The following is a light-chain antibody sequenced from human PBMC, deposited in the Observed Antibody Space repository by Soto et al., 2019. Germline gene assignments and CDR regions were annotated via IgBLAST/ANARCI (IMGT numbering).Light chain of an antibody. Sequence: QSVLTQPPSASGSPGQSVTISCTGTSNDIGAYNFVSWYQQHPGKAPKSILSEVSRRPSGVPDRFSGSKSDNTASLTVSGLQTEDEADYYCSSFAGNDGVLFGGGTQLTVL. CDR2: EVS. J-gene: IGLJ2*01. CDR1: SNDIGAYNF. V-gene: IGLV2-8*01. CDR3: SSFAGNDGVL.